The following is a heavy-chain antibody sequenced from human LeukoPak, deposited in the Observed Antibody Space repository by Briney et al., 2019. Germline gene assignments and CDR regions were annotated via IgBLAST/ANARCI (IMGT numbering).Heavy chain of an antibody. CDR2: ISYDGSNK. D-gene: IGHD2-15*01. J-gene: IGHJ5*02. CDR1: GFTFSSYA. V-gene: IGHV3-30-3*01. CDR3: ARSVVVAANLWFDP. Sequence: PGRSLRLSCAASGFTFSSYAMHGVRQAPGKGLEWVAVISYDGSNKYYADSAKGRFTISRDNSKNTLYLQMNSLRAEDTAVYYCARSVVVAANLWFDPWGQGTLVTVSS.